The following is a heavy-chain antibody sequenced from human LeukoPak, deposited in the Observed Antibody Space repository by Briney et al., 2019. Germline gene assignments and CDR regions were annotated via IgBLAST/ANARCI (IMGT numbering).Heavy chain of an antibody. D-gene: IGHD4-17*01. Sequence: ASVKVSCKASGYTFSSYAMNWVRQAPGQGLEWMGWINTNTGNPTYAQGFTGRFVFSLDTSVSTAYLQISSLQAEDTAVYYCARSNNDGDYLGVGFDYWGQGTLVTVSP. CDR2: INTNTGNP. J-gene: IGHJ4*02. V-gene: IGHV7-4-1*02. CDR3: ARSNNDGDYLGVGFDY. CDR1: GYTFSSYA.